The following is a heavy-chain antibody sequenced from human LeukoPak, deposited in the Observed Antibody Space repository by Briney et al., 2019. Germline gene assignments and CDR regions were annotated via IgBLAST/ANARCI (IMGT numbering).Heavy chain of an antibody. Sequence: GGSLRLSCAASGFTFNNYPMTWVRQPPGKGLEWVSGISDSGGVTYYADSVKGRFAVSRDNSKNTLYLQMSSLRAEDTAVYYCARRSKLSCSSTSCPLDYWGQGTLVTVSS. J-gene: IGHJ4*02. D-gene: IGHD2-2*01. CDR2: ISDSGGVT. CDR3: ARRSKLSCSSTSCPLDY. V-gene: IGHV3-23*01. CDR1: GFTFNNYP.